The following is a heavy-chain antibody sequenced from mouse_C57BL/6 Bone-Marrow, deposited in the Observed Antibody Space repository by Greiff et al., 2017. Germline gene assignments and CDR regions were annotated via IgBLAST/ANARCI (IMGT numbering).Heavy chain of an antibody. CDR2: ISDGGSYT. CDR1: GFTFSSYA. J-gene: IGHJ2*01. CDR3: ARAPLRSYLDY. Sequence: EVHLVESGGGLVKPGGSLKLSCAASGFTFSSYAMSWVRQTPDKRLEWVATISDGGSYTYYPDTVKGRFTISRDNAKNNLYLQMSHLKAEDTSMYDCARAPLRSYLDYWGKGTTLTVSS. D-gene: IGHD1-1*01. V-gene: IGHV5-4*01.